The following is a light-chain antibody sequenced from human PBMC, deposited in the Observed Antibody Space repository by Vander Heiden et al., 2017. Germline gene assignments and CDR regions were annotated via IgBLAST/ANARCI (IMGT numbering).Light chain of an antibody. CDR2: EVD. Sequence: QSALTQPHSASASPGQSVTISCTGASSDIGSYNFVSWYQQYPGKVPRRILFEVDKRPSGVPHRFSGSKSGNTASLTVSGLQAEDEADYYCVSYGGNDNFYVFGTGTALTVL. CDR3: VSYGGNDNFYV. V-gene: IGLV2-8*01. J-gene: IGLJ1*01. CDR1: SSDIGSYNF.